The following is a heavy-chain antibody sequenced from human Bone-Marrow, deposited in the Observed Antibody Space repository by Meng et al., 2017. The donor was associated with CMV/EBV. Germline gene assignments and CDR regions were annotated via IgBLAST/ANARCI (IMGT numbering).Heavy chain of an antibody. J-gene: IGHJ4*02. CDR3: ARGLYQMSYFDF. CDR2: ISYDGTNK. CDR1: GFTFSNYA. Sequence: LSCAASGFTFSNYAMHWVRQAPGKGLEWVAVISYDGTNKDYTDSMKGRFTISRDNSKNTVSLQMNSLRVEDTAVYYCARGLYQMSYFDFWGQGTLVTVS. V-gene: IGHV3-30-3*01. D-gene: IGHD2-2*01.